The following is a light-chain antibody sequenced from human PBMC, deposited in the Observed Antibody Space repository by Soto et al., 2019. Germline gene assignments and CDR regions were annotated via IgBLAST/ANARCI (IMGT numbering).Light chain of an antibody. J-gene: IGKJ1*01. CDR2: DAS. Sequence: DTMLTQSPGTLALSPGEGATLSCRASQSLSGRYLAWYQQKPGQAPRLLIYDASNRATGIPARFSGSGSGTDFTLTISSLEPEDFAVYYCQQRSNWPWTFGQGTKVDIK. V-gene: IGKV3-11*01. CDR1: QSLSGRY. CDR3: QQRSNWPWT.